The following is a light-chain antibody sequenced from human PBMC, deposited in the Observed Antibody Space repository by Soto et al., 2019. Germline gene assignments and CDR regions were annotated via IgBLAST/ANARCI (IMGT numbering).Light chain of an antibody. CDR1: QSVSSN. CDR3: QQYNNWPPGT. V-gene: IGKV3-15*01. Sequence: EIVMTQSPATLSVSPGERATLSCRASQSVSSNLAWYQQKPGQAPRLLIYGASTRATGIPARFSGSGSGTECTLTIISLQSEDFAVYYCQQYNNWPPGTFGPGTKVDIK. CDR2: GAS. J-gene: IGKJ3*01.